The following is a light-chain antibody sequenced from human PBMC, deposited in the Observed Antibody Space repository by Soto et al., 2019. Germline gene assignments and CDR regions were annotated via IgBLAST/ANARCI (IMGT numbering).Light chain of an antibody. CDR1: QSVSSSF. CDR2: DTS. J-gene: IGKJ4*01. V-gene: IGKV3-20*01. CDR3: QQYGSSPLT. Sequence: IVLTQSPGTLSLSPGERATLSCRATQSVSSSFLAWYQQRPGQAPRLLIYDTSSRATGIPDRFSGSGSGTDFTLTISRLEPEDFAVYYCQQYGSSPLTFGGGTKVDIK.